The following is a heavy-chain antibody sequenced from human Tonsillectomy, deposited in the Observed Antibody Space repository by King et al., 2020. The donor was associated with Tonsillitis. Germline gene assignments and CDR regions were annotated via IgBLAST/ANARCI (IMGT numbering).Heavy chain of an antibody. CDR2: IKSKIDGGTT. CDR1: GFSFSNAW. CDR3: TTGRNTRTRGVLPSYYYYGMDV. D-gene: IGHD3-10*01. V-gene: IGHV3-15*01. Sequence: VQLVESGGGLVKPGGSLRLSCAASGFSFSNAWMSWVRQAPGKGLEWVGRIKSKIDGGTTDYAAPVKGRFTISRDDSKNTLHLQMNSLKTEDTAVYFCTTGRNTRTRGVLPSYYYYGMDVWGQGTTVTVSS. J-gene: IGHJ6*02.